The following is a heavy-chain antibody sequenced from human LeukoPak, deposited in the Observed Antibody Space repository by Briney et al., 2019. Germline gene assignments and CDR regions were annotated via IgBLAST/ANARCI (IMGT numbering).Heavy chain of an antibody. CDR1: GGSISSGSYY. Sequence: SETLSLTCNVSGGSISSGSYYWSWIRQPAGKGLEWIGRIHTSGSTTYNPSLKSRVAISVDTPKNQFSLKLTSVTAADTAVYYCARGGGYSGYAFDYWGQGTLVTVSS. CDR3: ARGGGYSGYAFDY. CDR2: IHTSGST. V-gene: IGHV4-61*02. J-gene: IGHJ4*02. D-gene: IGHD5-12*01.